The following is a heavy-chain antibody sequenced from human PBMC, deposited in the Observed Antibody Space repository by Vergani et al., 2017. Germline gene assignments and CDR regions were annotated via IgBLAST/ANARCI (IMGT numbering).Heavy chain of an antibody. J-gene: IGHJ4*02. V-gene: IGHV3-33*01. CDR2: IWYDGSNK. CDR3: ARGLRDSSGYYYFDY. D-gene: IGHD3-22*01. Sequence: QVQLVESGGGVVQPGRSLRLSCAASGFTFSSYGMHWVRQAPGKGLEWVAVIWYDGSNKYYSDSVKGRFTISRDNSKNTLYLQMNSLRAEDTAVYYCARGLRDSSGYYYFDYWGQGTLVTVSS. CDR1: GFTFSSYG.